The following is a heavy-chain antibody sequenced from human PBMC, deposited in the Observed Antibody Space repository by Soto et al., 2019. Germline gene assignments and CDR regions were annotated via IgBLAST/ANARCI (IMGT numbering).Heavy chain of an antibody. D-gene: IGHD2-15*01. Sequence: XSVQSSTEASWHTFTIYGMRWDRQAPGQGLEWMGWISAYNGNTNYAQKLQGRVTMTTDTSTSTAYMELRSLRADDTAVYYWARGGYLGVYYYYGMDVWGQGTTVTVSS. CDR1: WHTFTIYG. CDR3: ARGGYLGVYYYYGMDV. V-gene: IGHV1-18*04. J-gene: IGHJ6*02. CDR2: ISAYNGNT.